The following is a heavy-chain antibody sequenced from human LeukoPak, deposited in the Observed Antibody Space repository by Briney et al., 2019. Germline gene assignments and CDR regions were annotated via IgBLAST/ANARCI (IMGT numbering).Heavy chain of an antibody. D-gene: IGHD2/OR15-2a*01. V-gene: IGHV4-59*12. CDR1: GGSITSYY. CDR2: IYYSGST. Sequence: NTSETLSLTCTVSGGSITSYYWSWIRQPPGKGLEWIGYIYYSGSTNYNPSLESRVTMSVDTSKNQFSLRLSSVTAADTAVYYCAILRAFNIFDYWGPGALVSVSS. CDR3: AILRAFNIFDY. J-gene: IGHJ4*02.